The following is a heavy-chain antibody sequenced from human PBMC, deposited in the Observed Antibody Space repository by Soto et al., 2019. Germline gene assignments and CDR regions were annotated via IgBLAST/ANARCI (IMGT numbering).Heavy chain of an antibody. V-gene: IGHV4-39*07. D-gene: IGHD1-26*01. CDR1: GDSITSNSYF. CDR3: ARGRITGSSYSGGWYYFDH. J-gene: IGHJ4*02. Sequence: PSETLSFTCTVSGDSITSNSYFWAWIRQPPGKGLEWIGSIYYSGTTYKKPSLKSRVIISMHTSNDQFSLELTSVTAADTAMYYCARGRITGSSYSGGWYYFDHWGQGTQVTVSS. CDR2: IYYSGTT.